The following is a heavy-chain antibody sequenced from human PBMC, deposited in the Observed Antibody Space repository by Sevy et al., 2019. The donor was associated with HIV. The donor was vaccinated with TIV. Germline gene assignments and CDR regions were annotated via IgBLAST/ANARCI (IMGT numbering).Heavy chain of an antibody. CDR3: ARDHYCRGGTCHGYDAFDI. Sequence: ASVKVSCKASGYTFTSYGISWVRQAPGQGLEWMGWISAYNGNTFYARRLQGRVTMTTDTSTGTASIELRSLRSDDTAAYYCARDHYCRGGTCHGYDAFDIWGQGTMVTVSS. V-gene: IGHV1-18*01. J-gene: IGHJ3*02. D-gene: IGHD2-15*01. CDR1: GYTFTSYG. CDR2: ISAYNGNT.